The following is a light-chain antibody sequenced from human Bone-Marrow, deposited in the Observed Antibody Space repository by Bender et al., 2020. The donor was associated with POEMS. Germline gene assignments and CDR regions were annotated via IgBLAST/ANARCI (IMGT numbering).Light chain of an antibody. CDR1: SSDVGGYHY. CDR3: SSYADSGTVGVI. Sequence: QSALTQPASVSGSPGQAITISCTGTSSDVGGYHYVSWYQQHPGKAPKLMFYDVSNRPSGVSNRLSGSKSGNTASLTISGLQAEDEADYYCSSYADSGTVGVIFGGGTKLTVL. CDR2: DVS. J-gene: IGLJ2*01. V-gene: IGLV2-14*01.